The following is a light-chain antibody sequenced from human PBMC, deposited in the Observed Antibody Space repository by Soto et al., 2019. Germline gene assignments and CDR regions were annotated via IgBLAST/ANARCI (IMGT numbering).Light chain of an antibody. Sequence: DIQLTQSPSSLPASLGDRVTITCRASQGIAVNLAWFKQKPGNVPKLLFYAASTLQSGVPSRFSGSGSGTDFTLTISSLQPEDVATYYCQKYNSAPLTFGGGTKVEIK. CDR1: QGIAVN. V-gene: IGKV1-27*01. CDR3: QKYNSAPLT. J-gene: IGKJ4*01. CDR2: AAS.